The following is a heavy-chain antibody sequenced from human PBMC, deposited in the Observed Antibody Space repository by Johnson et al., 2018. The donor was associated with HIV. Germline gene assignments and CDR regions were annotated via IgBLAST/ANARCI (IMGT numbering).Heavy chain of an antibody. CDR1: GFTFADFA. V-gene: IGHV3-43D*03. J-gene: IGHJ3*01. CDR2: ISWDVGRT. D-gene: IGHD1-26*01. CDR3: AKDPPGS. Sequence: QLVESGGGVVQRGGSLRLSCAASGFTFADFAMHWVRQAPGKGLEWVSLISWDVGRTYYADSVKGRFTISRDNRKNSLYLQMNSLRPEDTALYYCAKDPPGSWGQGTMVTVSS.